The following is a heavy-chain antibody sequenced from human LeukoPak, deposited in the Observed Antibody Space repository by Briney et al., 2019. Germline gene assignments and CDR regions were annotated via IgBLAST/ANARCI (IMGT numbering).Heavy chain of an antibody. Sequence: SETLSLTCTVSGGSISTYYWTWIRQPAGKGLEWIGRILNGGSTNYNPSLKSRVTMSVDTSKNQFSLKLNSVTAADTAVYYCERGSMGGAGSYYKDYYYGMDVWGQGTTVTVSS. CDR2: ILNGGST. V-gene: IGHV4-4*07. D-gene: IGHD3-10*01. CDR1: GGSISTYY. CDR3: ERGSMGGAGSYYKDYYYGMDV. J-gene: IGHJ6*02.